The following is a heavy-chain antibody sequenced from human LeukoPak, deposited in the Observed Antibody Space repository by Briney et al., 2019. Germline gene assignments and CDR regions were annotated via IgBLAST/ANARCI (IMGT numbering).Heavy chain of an antibody. CDR3: AKARYSSGWYVFDY. J-gene: IGHJ4*02. Sequence: PGGSLRLSCAASGFTFSSYAMNWVRQAPGKGLDWVSTISGSGGSTYYADSVKGRFTISRDNSKNTLYLQMNSLRAEDTAVYYCAKARYSSGWYVFDYWGQGTLVTVSS. CDR1: GFTFSSYA. CDR2: ISGSGGST. D-gene: IGHD6-19*01. V-gene: IGHV3-23*01.